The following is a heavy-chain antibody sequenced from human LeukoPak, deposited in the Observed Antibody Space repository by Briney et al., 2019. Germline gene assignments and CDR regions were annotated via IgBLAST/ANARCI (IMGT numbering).Heavy chain of an antibody. Sequence: GGSLRLSCAASGFTFSSYWMTWVRQAPGKGLEWVANIKRDGSAKYYVDSVKGRFTISRDNAKNSLYLQMNSLRAEDTAVYYCARGVRDGYNSREDFFRYFTKKKYYMDVWGKGTTVTVSS. CDR2: IKRDGSAK. CDR3: ARGVRDGYNSREDFFRYFTKKKYYMDV. V-gene: IGHV3-7*01. J-gene: IGHJ6*03. D-gene: IGHD5-24*01. CDR1: GFTFSSYW.